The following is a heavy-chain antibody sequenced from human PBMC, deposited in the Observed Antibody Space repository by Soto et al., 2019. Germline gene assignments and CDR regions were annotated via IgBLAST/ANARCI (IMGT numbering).Heavy chain of an antibody. Sequence: QVQLVQSGAEVKKPGASVKVSCKASGYTFTGYYMHWVRQAPGQGLEWMGWINPNSGGTNCAQKFQGWVTMTRDTSISTAYMELSRLRSDDTAVYYCATGVTSSGWYGDSYYYGMDVWGQGTTVTVSS. CDR1: GYTFTGYY. J-gene: IGHJ6*02. CDR2: INPNSGGT. D-gene: IGHD6-19*01. CDR3: ATGVTSSGWYGDSYYYGMDV. V-gene: IGHV1-2*04.